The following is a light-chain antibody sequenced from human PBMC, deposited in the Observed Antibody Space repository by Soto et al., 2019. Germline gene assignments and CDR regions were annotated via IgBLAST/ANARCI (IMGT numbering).Light chain of an antibody. CDR1: SSDVGSYNL. V-gene: IGLV2-23*02. J-gene: IGLJ1*01. CDR2: EVS. Sequence: QSALTQPASVSGSPGQSLTISCTGTSSDVGSYNLVSWYQQHPGKAPKLMIYEVSKRPSEVSNRFSGSKSGNTASLTISGLQAEDEADYCCCSYSGSSTYVFGTGTKLTVL. CDR3: CSYSGSSTYV.